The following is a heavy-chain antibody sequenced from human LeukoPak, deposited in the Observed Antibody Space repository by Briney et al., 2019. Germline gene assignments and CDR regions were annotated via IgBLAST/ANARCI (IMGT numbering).Heavy chain of an antibody. CDR1: GFTFSNYW. J-gene: IGHJ4*02. V-gene: IGHV3-7*01. CDR3: ARTAGVDYYDSSGYEP. Sequence: GGSLRLSCAASGFTFSNYWMSWVRQAPGKGLEWVANIKQDGSEKYYVDSVKGRFTISRDNAKNSLYLQMNSLRAEDTAVYYCARTAGVDYYDSSGYEPWGQGTLVTVSS. D-gene: IGHD3-22*01. CDR2: IKQDGSEK.